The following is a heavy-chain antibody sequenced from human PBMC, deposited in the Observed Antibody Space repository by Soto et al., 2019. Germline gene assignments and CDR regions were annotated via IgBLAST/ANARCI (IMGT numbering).Heavy chain of an antibody. Sequence: SETLSLTCAFSGDSXNXXXXXXXXXXXGKGLQWIGSVHSSGSTNYNPSLESRVTVSLDTSKNQFSLRLTSVTAADTAVYYCARLSVATISRAWTYFFDYWGQGTPVTVSS. J-gene: IGHJ4*02. CDR3: ARLSVATISRAWTYFFDY. D-gene: IGHD5-12*01. CDR1: GDSXNXXX. V-gene: IGHV4-59*08. CDR2: VHSSGST.